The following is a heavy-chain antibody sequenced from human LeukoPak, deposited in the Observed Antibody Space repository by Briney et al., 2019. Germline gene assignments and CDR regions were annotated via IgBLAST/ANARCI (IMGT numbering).Heavy chain of an antibody. J-gene: IGHJ6*02. CDR2: ISSSISTI. CDR1: XXXXSXXS. CDR3: ARVFKEIVVVHTGTAYYYGMDV. V-gene: IGHV3-48*01. Sequence: PGGSLRXSXXXXXXXXSXXSINWVRQAPGKGLEWVSYISSSISTIYYAGSVEGRFTISRDNSKNSLYLQMNSLRAEDTAVYYCARVFKEIVVVHTGTAYYYGMDVWGQGTTVTVSS. D-gene: IGHD2-15*01.